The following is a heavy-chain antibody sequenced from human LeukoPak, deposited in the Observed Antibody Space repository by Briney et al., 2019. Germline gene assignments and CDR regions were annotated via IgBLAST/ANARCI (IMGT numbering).Heavy chain of an antibody. V-gene: IGHV3-23*01. CDR3: ARSIVGATIDY. CDR1: EFTFDNYA. CDR2: ISGSGYYS. D-gene: IGHD1-26*01. J-gene: IGHJ4*02. Sequence: PGGSLRLSCAASEFTFDNYAMSWVRQAPGKGLEWVSVISGSGYYSYYADPVKGRFTVSRDNSKTTLYLQMNSLRAEDTAVYYCARSIVGATIDYWGQGTLVTVSS.